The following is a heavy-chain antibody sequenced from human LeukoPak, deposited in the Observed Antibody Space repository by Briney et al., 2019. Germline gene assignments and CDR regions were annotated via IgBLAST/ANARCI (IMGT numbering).Heavy chain of an antibody. CDR2: INPNNGGT. D-gene: IGHD1-26*01. CDR3: ARDRHSGNYYLDY. V-gene: IGHV1-2*04. Sequence: GASVKVSCKASGYTFTGYYIHWVRQAPGQGLEWMGWINPNNGGTNYVQQFQGWVTMTRDTSISTAYMELSRLRSNDTAVYYCARDRHSGNYYLDYWGQGTLVTVSS. J-gene: IGHJ4*02. CDR1: GYTFTGYY.